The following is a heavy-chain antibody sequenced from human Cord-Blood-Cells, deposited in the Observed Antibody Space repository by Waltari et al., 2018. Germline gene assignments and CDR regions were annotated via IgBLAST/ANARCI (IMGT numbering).Heavy chain of an antibody. CDR1: GGSFSGYD. CDR3: ARGLINSTQFENAFDI. CDR2: INHRGTT. J-gene: IGHJ3*02. Sequence: QVQLQQWGAGLLKHSETLSLTCAVYGGSFSGYDWSWMRQPPGKGLEWIGEINHRGTTNYNPSLKSRVTISVDTSKNQFSLKLSSVTAADTAVYYCARGLINSTQFENAFDIWGQGTMVTVSS. V-gene: IGHV4-34*01. D-gene: IGHD2-8*01.